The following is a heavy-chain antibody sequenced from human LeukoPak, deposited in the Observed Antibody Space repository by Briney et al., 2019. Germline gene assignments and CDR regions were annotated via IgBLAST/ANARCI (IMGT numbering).Heavy chain of an antibody. CDR3: ARFDGPHDAFDI. CDR1: GGSFSGYY. V-gene: IGHV4-34*01. D-gene: IGHD5-24*01. Sequence: RPSETLSLTCAVYGGSFSGYYWSWIRQPPGKGLEWIGEINHSGSTNYNPSLKSRVTISVETSKNQFSLKLSSVTAADTAVYYCARFDGPHDAFDIWGQGTMVTVSS. J-gene: IGHJ3*02. CDR2: INHSGST.